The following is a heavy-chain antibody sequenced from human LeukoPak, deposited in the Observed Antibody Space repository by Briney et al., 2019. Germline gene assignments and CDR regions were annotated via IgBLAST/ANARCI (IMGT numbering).Heavy chain of an antibody. V-gene: IGHV5-51*01. D-gene: IGHD1-26*01. CDR3: ARQTSYTSEAFDI. CDR1: GSSFTSYW. J-gene: IGHJ3*02. CDR2: IYPSDSDT. Sequence: GESLKISCQGSGSSFTSYWIGWVRQMPGKGLEWMGIIYPSDSDTRKSPSFQGQVTISADKSISTAYLQWSSLKASDTAMYYCARQTSYTSEAFDIWGQGTVVTVSS.